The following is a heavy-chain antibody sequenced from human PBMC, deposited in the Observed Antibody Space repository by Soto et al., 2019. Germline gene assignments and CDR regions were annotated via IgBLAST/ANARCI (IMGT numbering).Heavy chain of an antibody. J-gene: IGHJ4*02. D-gene: IGHD1-1*01. CDR1: GQSFSGHS. CDR2: INESGST. V-gene: IGHV4-34*01. CDR3: ARGSGIVALPGELEDVKYDY. Sequence: QVQLQQWGAGLVKPSETLSLSCAVYGQSFSGHSWAWIRQPPGKGLEWIGEINESGSTYYNPSLKLPITTPTDTSKKQFSLKLSSVSAADTAAYFCARGSGIVALPGELEDVKYDYWGQGTLVNVSS.